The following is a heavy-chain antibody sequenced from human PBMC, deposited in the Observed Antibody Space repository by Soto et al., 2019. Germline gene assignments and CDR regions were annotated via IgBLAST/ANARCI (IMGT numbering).Heavy chain of an antibody. CDR1: GASINNYY. D-gene: IGHD3-10*01. CDR2: SYHGGTT. Sequence: SETLSLTCTVSGASINNYYWTWIRQPPGKGLEWIGHSYHGGTTDYNPSLKSRVTISVDTSKNQFSLKLTSVTAADTAVYYCARVVGYYYGSVSYSSGIDYWGQGALVTVSS. J-gene: IGHJ4*02. V-gene: IGHV4-59*01. CDR3: ARVVGYYYGSVSYSSGIDY.